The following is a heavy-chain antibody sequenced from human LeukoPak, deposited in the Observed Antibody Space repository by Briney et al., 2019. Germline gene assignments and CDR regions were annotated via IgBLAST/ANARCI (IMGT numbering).Heavy chain of an antibody. CDR2: IIPIFGTA. Sequence: ASVKVSCKASGGTFSSYAISWVRQAPGQGLEWMGGIIPIFGTANYAQKFQGRVTITADESTSTAYMELRSLRSDDTAVYYCARDSVLDQLPLDYWGQGTLVTVSS. CDR3: ARDSVLDQLPLDY. V-gene: IGHV1-69*01. D-gene: IGHD2-2*01. J-gene: IGHJ4*02. CDR1: GGTFSSYA.